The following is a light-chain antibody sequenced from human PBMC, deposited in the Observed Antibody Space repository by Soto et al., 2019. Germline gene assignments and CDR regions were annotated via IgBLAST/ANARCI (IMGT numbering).Light chain of an antibody. CDR2: GAS. CDR3: QQYDSSPRT. V-gene: IGKV3-20*01. J-gene: IGKJ1*01. Sequence: EIVLTQSPGTLSLSPGERATLSCRASQSVSSSQLARYQQKPGQAPRLLIYGASSRATGIPDRFSGSGSGTDFTLTISRLEPEDFAVYYCQQYDSSPRTFGQGTKVEIK. CDR1: QSVSSSQ.